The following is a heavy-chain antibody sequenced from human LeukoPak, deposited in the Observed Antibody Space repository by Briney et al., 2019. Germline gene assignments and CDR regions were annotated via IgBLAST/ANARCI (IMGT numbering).Heavy chain of an antibody. CDR1: GGSISSYY. V-gene: IGHV4-59*01. Sequence: SETLSLTCTVSGGSISSYYWSWIRQPPGKGLEWIGYIYYSGSTNYNPSLKSRVTISVDTSKNQFSLKLSSVTAADTAVYYCARDNLGELPDYWGQGTLVTVSS. D-gene: IGHD1-26*01. CDR2: IYYSGST. CDR3: ARDNLGELPDY. J-gene: IGHJ4*02.